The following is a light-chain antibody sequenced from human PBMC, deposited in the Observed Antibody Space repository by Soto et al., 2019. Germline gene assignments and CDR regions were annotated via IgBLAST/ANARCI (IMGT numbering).Light chain of an antibody. CDR2: GAS. CDR1: QSVSSSY. CDR3: QQYGSSPLFT. Sequence: EIVLTQSPGTLSLSPGERATLSCRASQSVSSSYLAWYQQKPGQAPRLLIYGASGRATGIPDRFSGSGCGTDFTLTISRVEPEDFAVYYCQQYGSSPLFTFGPGTKVDIK. V-gene: IGKV3-20*01. J-gene: IGKJ3*01.